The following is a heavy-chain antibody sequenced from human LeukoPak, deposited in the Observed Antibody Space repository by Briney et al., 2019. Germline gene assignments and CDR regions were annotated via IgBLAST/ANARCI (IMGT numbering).Heavy chain of an antibody. D-gene: IGHD6-13*01. J-gene: IGHJ4*02. CDR2: ISGSGGST. CDR1: GFSFSSFA. Sequence: GGSLRLSCAASGFSFSSFAMTWVRQAPGKGLEWVSAISGSGGSTYYADSVKGRFTISRDNSKNTLYLQMNSLRAEDTAVYYCAKGLIAAAVFDYWGQGTLVTVSS. V-gene: IGHV3-23*01. CDR3: AKGLIAAAVFDY.